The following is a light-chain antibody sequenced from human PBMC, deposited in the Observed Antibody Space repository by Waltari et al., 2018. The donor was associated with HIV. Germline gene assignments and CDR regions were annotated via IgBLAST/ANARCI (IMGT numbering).Light chain of an antibody. J-gene: IGLJ1*01. Sequence: QPVLTQPPSASETPGQSLSISCSGGSSNIGRNYVFWYQQVVNMAPKLLVSRNDQRPSGVPDRFSGSRSGTSASLVISGLRAEDEALYYCASWDDGLSGHVFGSGTTVFVL. CDR2: RND. CDR1: SSNIGRNY. CDR3: ASWDDGLSGHV. V-gene: IGLV1-47*01.